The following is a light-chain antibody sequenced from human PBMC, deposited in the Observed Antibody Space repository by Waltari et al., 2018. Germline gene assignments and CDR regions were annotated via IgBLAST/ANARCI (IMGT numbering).Light chain of an antibody. CDR3: CSYVQKDIWL. J-gene: IGLJ3*02. V-gene: IGLV2-23*02. CDR1: TGDGGNSNF. Sequence: QSALTQPASVSGAPGQSITISCTGTTGDGGNSNFVPWYQHHPGKVPNLIIYEVIKRPSGISDRFTGSKSGNTASLSISGLQAEDEADYYCCSYVQKDIWLFGGGTKVTVL. CDR2: EVI.